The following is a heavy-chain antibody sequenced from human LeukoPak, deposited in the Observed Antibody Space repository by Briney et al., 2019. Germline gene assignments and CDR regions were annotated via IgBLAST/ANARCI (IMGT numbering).Heavy chain of an antibody. V-gene: IGHV3-30*18. CDR1: GFTFSSYG. Sequence: PGGSLRLSCAASGFTFSSYGMHWVRQAPGKGLEWVAVISYDGSNKYYADSVKGRFTISRDNSKNTLYLQMNSLRAEDTAVYYCAKGGLVGAIFYWGQGTLVTVSS. CDR2: ISYDGSNK. D-gene: IGHD1-26*01. CDR3: AKGGLVGAIFY. J-gene: IGHJ4*02.